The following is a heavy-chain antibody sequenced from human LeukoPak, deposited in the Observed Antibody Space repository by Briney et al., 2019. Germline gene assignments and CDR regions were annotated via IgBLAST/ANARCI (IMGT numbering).Heavy chain of an antibody. D-gene: IGHD3-10*01. Sequence: PGRSLRLSCAASGFTVSSNYMSWVRQAPGKGLEWVSVIYSVGSTYYADSVKGRFTISSDNSKNTLYLQMNSLRAEDTAVYYCASRGRITMVRGVLTTPDAFDIWGQGTMVTVSS. CDR3: ASRGRITMVRGVLTTPDAFDI. CDR2: IYSVGST. J-gene: IGHJ3*02. V-gene: IGHV3-53*01. CDR1: GFTVSSNY.